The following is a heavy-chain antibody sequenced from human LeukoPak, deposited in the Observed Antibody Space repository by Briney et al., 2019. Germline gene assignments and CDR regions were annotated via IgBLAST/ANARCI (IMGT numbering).Heavy chain of an antibody. V-gene: IGHV4-34*01. CDR1: GGSFSGYY. Sequence: SETLSLTCAAYGGSFSGYYWSWIRQPPGKGLEWIGEINHSGSTNYNPSLKSRVTISVDTSKNQFSLKLSSVTAADTAVYYCARGVFCSSTSCSFYFDYWGQGTLVTVSS. CDR2: INHSGST. CDR3: ARGVFCSSTSCSFYFDY. D-gene: IGHD2-2*01. J-gene: IGHJ4*02.